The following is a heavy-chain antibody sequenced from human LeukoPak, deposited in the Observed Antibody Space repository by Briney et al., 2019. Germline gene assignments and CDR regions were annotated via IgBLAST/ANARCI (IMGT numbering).Heavy chain of an antibody. Sequence: PSETLSLTCAVYGGSFSGYYWSWIRQPPGKGLGWIGEINHSGSTNYNPSLKSRVTISVDTSKNQFSLKLSSVTAADTAVYYCAGGYRGSDAFDIWGQGTMVTVSS. CDR3: AGGYRGSDAFDI. V-gene: IGHV4-34*01. CDR2: INHSGST. CDR1: GGSFSGYY. J-gene: IGHJ3*02. D-gene: IGHD1-14*01.